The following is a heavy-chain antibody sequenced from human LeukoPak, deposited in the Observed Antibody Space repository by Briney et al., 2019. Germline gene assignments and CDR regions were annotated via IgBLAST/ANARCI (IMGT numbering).Heavy chain of an antibody. CDR3: ARYGSSWYGDAFDI. V-gene: IGHV4-34*01. J-gene: IGHJ3*02. CDR1: GGSFSGYY. Sequence: KASETLSLTCAVYGGSFSGYYWSWIRQPPGKGLEWIGEINHSGSTNYNPSLKSRVTISVDTSKNQFSLKLSSVTAADTAVYYCARYGSSWYGDAFDIWGQGTMVTVSS. CDR2: INHSGST. D-gene: IGHD6-13*01.